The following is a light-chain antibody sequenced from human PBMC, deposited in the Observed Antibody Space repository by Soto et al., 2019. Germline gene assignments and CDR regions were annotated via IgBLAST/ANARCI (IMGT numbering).Light chain of an antibody. Sequence: QSALTQPPSASETPGQRVTISCSGSSSNIGGNYVYWYQQLPGTAPQLLIYKDNQRPSGVPDRVSGSKSGTSASLAISGLRSEDEADYYCAAWDDSLSGVVFGGGTKVTVL. J-gene: IGLJ2*01. CDR3: AAWDDSLSGVV. V-gene: IGLV1-47*01. CDR1: SSNIGGNY. CDR2: KDN.